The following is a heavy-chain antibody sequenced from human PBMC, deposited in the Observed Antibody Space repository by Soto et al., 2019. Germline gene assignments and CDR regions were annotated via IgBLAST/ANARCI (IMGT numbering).Heavy chain of an antibody. CDR1: GASISSYY. J-gene: IGHJ4*02. CDR3: ARDKIARPHLDY. Sequence: PSETLSLTCAVSGASISSYYWSWIRQPPGKGLEWIGYIYYIGSANYNPSLQSRVSISIDTSKNQFSLKLSSFTAADPAVYYCARDKIARPHLDYWGQGTLVTVS. D-gene: IGHD2-21*01. V-gene: IGHV4-59*01. CDR2: IYYIGSA.